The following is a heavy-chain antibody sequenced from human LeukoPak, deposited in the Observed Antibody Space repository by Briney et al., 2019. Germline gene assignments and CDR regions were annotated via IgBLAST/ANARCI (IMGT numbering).Heavy chain of an antibody. V-gene: IGHV3-30*02. CDR2: IRYDGSNK. J-gene: IGHJ4*02. CDR1: GFTFSSYG. CDR3: AKDAPRMAAADLFDY. D-gene: IGHD6-13*01. Sequence: GGSLRLSCAASGFTFSSYGMHWVRQAPGKGLEWVAFIRYDGSNKCYADSVKGRFTISRDNSKNTLYLQMNSLRAEDTAVYYCAKDAPRMAAADLFDYWGQGTLVTVSS.